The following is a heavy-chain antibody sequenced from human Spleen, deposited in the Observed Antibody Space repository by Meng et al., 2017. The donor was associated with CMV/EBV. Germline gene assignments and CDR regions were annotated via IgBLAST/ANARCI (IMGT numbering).Heavy chain of an antibody. CDR1: GFTFSNYA. CDR2: VYSAGISA. Sequence: GESLKISCAASGFTFSNYAMSWVRQTPGGGLEWVSIVYSAGISADYANFVKGRFTISRDNSSNTLYLEMSSLRAEDTAVYYCAKDRTGTFAFDIWGQGTMVTVSS. J-gene: IGHJ3*02. D-gene: IGHD1-7*01. V-gene: IGHV3-23*03. CDR3: AKDRTGTFAFDI.